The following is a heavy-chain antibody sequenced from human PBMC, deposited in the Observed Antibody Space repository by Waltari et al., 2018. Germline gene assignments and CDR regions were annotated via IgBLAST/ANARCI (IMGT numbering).Heavy chain of an antibody. J-gene: IGHJ2*01. D-gene: IGHD3-3*01. V-gene: IGHV3-21*01. CDR2: ISGRISYL. CDR3: ARDPAIFGVVTTTYWYFDL. CDR1: GFTFSSYS. Sequence: EVQLVESGGGLVKPGGSLRLSCAASGFTFSSYSMNWVRQAPGKGLEWVSSISGRISYLYSAASVKGRFTISRDNAKNSLYLQMNSLRAEDTAVYYCARDPAIFGVVTTTYWYFDLWGRGTLVTVSS.